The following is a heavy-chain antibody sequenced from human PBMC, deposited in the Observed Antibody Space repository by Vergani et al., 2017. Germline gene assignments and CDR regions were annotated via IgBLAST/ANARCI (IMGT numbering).Heavy chain of an antibody. CDR3: ATVKAGYSSSWNTLYXFDY. CDR1: GYTFTSYA. CDR2: INAGNGNT. Sequence: QVQLVQSGAEVKKPGASVKVSCKASGYTFTSYAMHWVRQAPGQRLEWMGWINAGNGNTKYSQKFQGRVTMTEDTSTDTAYMELSSLRSEDTAVYYCATVKAGYSSSWNTLYXFDYWGQGTLVTVSS. J-gene: IGHJ4*02. V-gene: IGHV1-3*01. D-gene: IGHD6-13*01.